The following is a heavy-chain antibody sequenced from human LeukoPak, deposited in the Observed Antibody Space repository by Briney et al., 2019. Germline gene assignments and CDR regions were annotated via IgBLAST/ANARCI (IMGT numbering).Heavy chain of an antibody. CDR3: ARLYYYDSSGYSHGGIDY. J-gene: IGHJ4*02. V-gene: IGHV4-34*01. D-gene: IGHD3-22*01. CDR2: INHSGST. Sequence: SETLSLTCAVYGQSFSGYYWSWIRQPPGKGLEWIGEINHSGSTNYNPSLKSQVNISVDTSKNQFSLKLSSVTAADTAVYYCARLYYYDSSGYSHGGIDYWGQGTLVTVSS. CDR1: GQSFSGYY.